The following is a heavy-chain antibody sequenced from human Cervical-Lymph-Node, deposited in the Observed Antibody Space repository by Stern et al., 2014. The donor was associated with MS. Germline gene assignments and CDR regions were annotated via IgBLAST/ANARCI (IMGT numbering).Heavy chain of an antibody. J-gene: IGHJ5*02. CDR2: IVPMFAKA. CDR1: GGSFKGYA. Sequence: QVQLVQSGAEVKKPGSSVRVSCKASGGSFKGYAFNWLRQAPGQGLEWMGDIVPMFAKANYAQKFQGRVTVTADEATNTVYMELSFLTSEGTAVYYCARERSIHYPAFAPWGQGTLVTVSS. D-gene: IGHD3-10*01. CDR3: ARERSIHYPAFAP. V-gene: IGHV1-69*01.